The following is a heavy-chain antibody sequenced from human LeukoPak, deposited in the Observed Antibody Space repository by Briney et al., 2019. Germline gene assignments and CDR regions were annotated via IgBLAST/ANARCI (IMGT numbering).Heavy chain of an antibody. CDR2: INPNSGGT. D-gene: IGHD6-13*01. J-gene: IGHJ5*02. V-gene: IGHV1-2*06. Sequence: ASVKVSCKASGYSFNGYYIHWVRQAPGQGLEWMGRINPNSGGTNYAQKFQGRVTLTTDTSISTAYVELSRLRADDTAVYYCARGIAQNGFDPWDQGTLVTVSS. CDR3: ARGIAQNGFDP. CDR1: GYSFNGYY.